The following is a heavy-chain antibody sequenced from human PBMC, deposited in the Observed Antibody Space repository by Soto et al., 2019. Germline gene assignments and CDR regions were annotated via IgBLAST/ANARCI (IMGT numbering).Heavy chain of an antibody. D-gene: IGHD3-22*01. Sequence: PSETLSLTCTVSGGSISSGGYYWSWIRQHPGKGLEWIGYIYYSEGTYYNPSLKSRVTISVDTSKNQFSLKLSSVTAADTAVYYCARHVHYDSSGYHDYYYGMDVWGQGTTVTVSS. CDR1: GGSISSGGYY. V-gene: IGHV4-31*03. CDR3: ARHVHYDSSGYHDYYYGMDV. J-gene: IGHJ6*02. CDR2: IYYSEGT.